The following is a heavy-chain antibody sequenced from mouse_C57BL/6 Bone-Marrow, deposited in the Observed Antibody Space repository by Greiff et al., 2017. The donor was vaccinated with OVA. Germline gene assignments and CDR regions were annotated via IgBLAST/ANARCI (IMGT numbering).Heavy chain of an antibody. CDR1: GYTFTDYE. CDR3: TRGNYYGSSYCYWYFDV. D-gene: IGHD1-1*01. V-gene: IGHV1-15*01. Sequence: QVQLQQSGAELVRPGASVTLSCKASGYTFTDYEMHWVKQTPVHGLEWIGAIDPETGGTAYNQKFKGKAILTADKSSSTAYMEIRSLTSEDSAVYYCTRGNYYGSSYCYWYFDVWGTGTTVTVSS. J-gene: IGHJ1*03. CDR2: IDPETGGT.